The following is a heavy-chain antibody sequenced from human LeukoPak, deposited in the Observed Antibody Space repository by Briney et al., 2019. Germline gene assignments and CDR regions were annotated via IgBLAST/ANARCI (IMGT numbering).Heavy chain of an antibody. CDR3: ARDRWSSSSSEGALDI. D-gene: IGHD6-6*01. V-gene: IGHV1-69*01. Sequence: SVKVSCKASGGTFSSYAISWVRQAPGQGLEWMGGIIPIFGTANYAQKFQGRVTITADESTSTAYMELSSLRSEDTAVYYCARDRWSSSSSEGALDIWGQGAMVTVSS. CDR1: GGTFSSYA. J-gene: IGHJ3*02. CDR2: IIPIFGTA.